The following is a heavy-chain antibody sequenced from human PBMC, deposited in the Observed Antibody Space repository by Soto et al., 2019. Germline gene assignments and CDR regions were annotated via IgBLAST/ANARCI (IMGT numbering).Heavy chain of an antibody. CDR3: AANSLGGGSQGDV. CDR1: GDTFSSYS. CDR2: IVPIFGTT. V-gene: IGHV1-69*13. Sequence: SVKVSCKASGDTFSSYSISWVRQAPGQGLEWMGGIVPIFGTTVYAPRLQGRLTITADGPTSTSYMELSGLTFEDTAVYYCAANSLGGGSQGDVWGQGTTVTVSS. D-gene: IGHD3-10*01. J-gene: IGHJ6*02.